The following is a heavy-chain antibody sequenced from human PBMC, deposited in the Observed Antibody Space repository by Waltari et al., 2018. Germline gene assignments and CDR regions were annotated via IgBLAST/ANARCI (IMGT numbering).Heavy chain of an antibody. CDR1: GYTFTSYG. D-gene: IGHD3-3*01. CDR2: ISTSNINT. V-gene: IGHV1-18*01. J-gene: IGHJ5*02. CDR3: VRDKDDFWSDYYNWFDL. Sequence: QAQLVQSGAEVKKPGASVEVSCKASGYTFTSYGISWVRQAPGQGLEWMGWISTSNINTNHAQKFQGRLTMTTDSSTTTAYMELRSLRSDDAAVYYCVRDKDDFWSDYYNWFDLWGQGTLVTVS.